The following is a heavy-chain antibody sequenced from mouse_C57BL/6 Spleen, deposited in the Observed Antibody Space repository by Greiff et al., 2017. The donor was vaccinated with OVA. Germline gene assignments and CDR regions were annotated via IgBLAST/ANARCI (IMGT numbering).Heavy chain of an antibody. Sequence: QVHVKQSGPELVKPGASVKISCKASGYSFTSYYIHWVKQRPGQGLEWIGWIYPGSGNTKYNEKFKGKATLTADTSSSTAYMQLSRLTSEDSAVYYCAREVTTVVAAYYFDYWGQGTTLTVSS. J-gene: IGHJ2*01. CDR2: IYPGSGNT. CDR1: GYSFTSYY. V-gene: IGHV1-66*01. D-gene: IGHD1-1*01. CDR3: AREVTTVVAAYYFDY.